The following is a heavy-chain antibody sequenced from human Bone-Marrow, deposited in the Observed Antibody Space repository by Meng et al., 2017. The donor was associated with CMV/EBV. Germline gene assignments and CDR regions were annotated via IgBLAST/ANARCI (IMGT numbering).Heavy chain of an antibody. D-gene: IGHD3-3*01. Sequence: ASVKVSCKASGYTFTGYYMHWVRQAPGQGLEWMGWINPNSGGTNYAQKFQGRVTMTRDTSISTAYMELSRLRSDDTAVYYCAKRDWSGYYYYFDYWGQGPRVTCSS. CDR1: GYTFTGYY. V-gene: IGHV1-2*02. CDR3: AKRDWSGYYYYFDY. CDR2: INPNSGGT. J-gene: IGHJ4*02.